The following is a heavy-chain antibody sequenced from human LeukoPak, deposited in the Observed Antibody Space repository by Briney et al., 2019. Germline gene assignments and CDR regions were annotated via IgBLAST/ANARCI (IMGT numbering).Heavy chain of an antibody. CDR2: ISFNGNDK. CDR1: GFGLGSYN. CDR3: AIRKSGNAIDY. V-gene: IGHV3-30*14. J-gene: IGHJ4*02. D-gene: IGHD5-12*01. Sequence: GGSLRLSCAGSGFGLGSYNMYWIRQAPGKGLEWVTLISFNGNDKKYADSVKGRFTVSRDNSRNTLYLLMNSLRAEDTAVYYCAIRKSGNAIDYWGQGTLVTVSS.